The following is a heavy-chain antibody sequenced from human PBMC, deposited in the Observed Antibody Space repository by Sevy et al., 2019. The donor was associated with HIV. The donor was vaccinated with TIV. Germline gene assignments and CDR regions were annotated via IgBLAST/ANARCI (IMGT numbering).Heavy chain of an antibody. D-gene: IGHD3-3*01. Sequence: SETLSLTCTVSGGSFSGFYWSWIRQPPGKGLQWIGEINHSGSTNYNSSLESRVTISVDTSKNQFSLKLTSVTAADTAVYYCARGGDDLLVDYWGQGTLVTVSS. V-gene: IGHV4-34*01. CDR3: ARGGDDLLVDY. J-gene: IGHJ4*02. CDR2: INHSGST. CDR1: GGSFSGFY.